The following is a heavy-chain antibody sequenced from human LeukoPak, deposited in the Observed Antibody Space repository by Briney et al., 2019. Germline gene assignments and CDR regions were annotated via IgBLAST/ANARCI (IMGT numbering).Heavy chain of an antibody. CDR3: AGEEDHDRRFVS. CDR1: GASISSKSHY. D-gene: IGHD5/OR15-5a*01. J-gene: IGHJ4*02. Sequence: SETLSLTCTVSGASISSKSHYWSWIRQPAGKGLEWIGRIYTSGSTNYNPSLKSRVTMSVDTTKNQFSLTLTSVTAIVTAVSFCAGEEDHDRRFVSWGQGNLVTVSS. CDR2: IYTSGST. V-gene: IGHV4-61*02.